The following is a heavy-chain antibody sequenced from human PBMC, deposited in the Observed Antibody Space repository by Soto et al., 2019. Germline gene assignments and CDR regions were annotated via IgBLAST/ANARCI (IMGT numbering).Heavy chain of an antibody. D-gene: IGHD4-17*01. CDR3: ARDHYGTAPVTLGGMDV. CDR1: GGSISSGGYY. CDR2: IYYSGST. Sequence: SSETLSLTCTVSGGSISSGGYYWSWIRQHPGKGLEWIGYIYYSGSTYYNPSLKSRVTISVDTSKNQFSLKLSSVTAADTAVYYCARDHYGTAPVTLGGMDVWGQGTTVTVSS. J-gene: IGHJ6*02. V-gene: IGHV4-31*03.